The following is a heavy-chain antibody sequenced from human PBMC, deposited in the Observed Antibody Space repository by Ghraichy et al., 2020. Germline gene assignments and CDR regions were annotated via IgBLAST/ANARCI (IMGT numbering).Heavy chain of an antibody. V-gene: IGHV3-64D*06. CDR1: GFTFSSYA. CDR3: VKDLFTIFGAPDALSGFDY. CDR2: ISSNGGST. J-gene: IGHJ4*02. Sequence: GGSLRLSCSASGFTFSSYAMHWVRQAPGKGLEYVSAISSNGGSTYYADSVKGRFAISRDNSKNTLYLQMSSLRAEDTAVYYCVKDLFTIFGAPDALSGFDYWGQGTLVTVSS. D-gene: IGHD3-3*01.